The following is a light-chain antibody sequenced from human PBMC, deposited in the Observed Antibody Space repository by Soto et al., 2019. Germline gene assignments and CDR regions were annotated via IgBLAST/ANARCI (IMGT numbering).Light chain of an antibody. V-gene: IGLV4-60*02. CDR3: ETWDSNTRV. CDR2: LEGSGSY. CDR1: SGHSSYI. J-gene: IGLJ2*01. Sequence: QSVLTQSSSASASLGSSVKLTCTLSSGHSSYIIAWHQQQPGKAPRYLMKLEGSGSYNKGSGVPDRFSGSSSGADRYLTXXNLXFXXXXNYYCETWDSNTRVFGGGTKLTVL.